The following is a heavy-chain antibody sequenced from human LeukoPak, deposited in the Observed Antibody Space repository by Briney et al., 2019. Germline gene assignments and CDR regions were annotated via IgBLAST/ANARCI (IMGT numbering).Heavy chain of an antibody. CDR3: ASGSYYDTPIDS. D-gene: IGHD1-26*01. CDR2: IYSGDYT. J-gene: IGHJ4*02. V-gene: IGHV3-53*01. CDR1: DFTVSGTY. Sequence: PGGSLRLSCAVSDFTVSGTYFTWVRQAPGKGLEWVSIIYSGDYTCYADSVKGRFTISRDESTNTLYLQMNSLRADDTAVYYCASGSYYDTPIDSWGQGALLTVSS.